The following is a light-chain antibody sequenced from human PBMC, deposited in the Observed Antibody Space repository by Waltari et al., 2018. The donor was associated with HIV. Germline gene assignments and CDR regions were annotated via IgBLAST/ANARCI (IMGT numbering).Light chain of an antibody. V-gene: IGLV1-51*02. CDR3: GTWDDSLASWV. CDR2: EKN. Sequence: QSVLTQPPSVSAAPGQKVTIPCSGSSSNIGKHYVSWYQQLPGTAPKVLMYEKNNRPSGVPYRFSGSKSGTSATLDITGLQTGDEADYFCGTWDDSLASWVFGGGTKLTVL. J-gene: IGLJ3*02. CDR1: SSNIGKHY.